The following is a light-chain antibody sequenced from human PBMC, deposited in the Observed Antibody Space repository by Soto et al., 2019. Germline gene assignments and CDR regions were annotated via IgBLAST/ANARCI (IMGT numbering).Light chain of an antibody. J-gene: IGKJ2*01. Sequence: DIQMTQFPSSLSASVGARVTITCRASQSVSTYLNWYVQEPGSAPKLMIHGISKLESGIPPRFTGSGLATDFTLTINSLQPEDVAVYFCQQTYKVPYTFAQGTKVDI. V-gene: IGKV1-39*01. CDR3: QQTYKVPYT. CDR2: GIS. CDR1: QSVSTY.